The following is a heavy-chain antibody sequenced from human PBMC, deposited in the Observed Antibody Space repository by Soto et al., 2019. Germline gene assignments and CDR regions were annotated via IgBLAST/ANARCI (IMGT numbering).Heavy chain of an antibody. CDR3: ARDGPTVTPWNYYYGMYV. CDR2: ISYDGSNK. Sequence: GGSLRLSCAASGFTFSSYAMHWVRQAPGKGLEWVAVISYDGSNKYYADSVKGRFTISRDNSKNTLYLQMNSLRAEDTAVYYCARDGPTVTPWNYYYGMYVWGQGTTVTVSS. V-gene: IGHV3-30-3*01. J-gene: IGHJ6*02. CDR1: GFTFSSYA. D-gene: IGHD4-17*01.